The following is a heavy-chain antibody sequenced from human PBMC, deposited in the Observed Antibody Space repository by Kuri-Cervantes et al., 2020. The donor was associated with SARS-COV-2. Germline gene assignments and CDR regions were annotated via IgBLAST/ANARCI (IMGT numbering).Heavy chain of an antibody. CDR3: VRDGNSPDYYYYGMDV. D-gene: IGHD4-23*01. CDR1: GGPIRRYY. Sequence: SETLSLTCTVSGGPIRRYYWSWIRQPAGKGLEWIGQIYTSGSISYNPSLKSRVSMSVDPSKNQLSLKLTSVTAADTAVYYCVRDGNSPDYYYYGMDVWGQGTTVTVSS. V-gene: IGHV4-4*07. J-gene: IGHJ6*02. CDR2: IYTSGSI.